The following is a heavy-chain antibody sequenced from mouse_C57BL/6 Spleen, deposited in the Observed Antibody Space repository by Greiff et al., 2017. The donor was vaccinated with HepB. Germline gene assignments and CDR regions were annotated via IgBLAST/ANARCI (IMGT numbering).Heavy chain of an antibody. J-gene: IGHJ2*01. CDR2: ISSGGSYT. D-gene: IGHD2-2*01. V-gene: IGHV5-6*01. Sequence: EVMLVESGGDLVKPGGSLKLSCAASGFTFSSYGMSWVRQTPDKRLEWVATISSGGSYTYYPDSVKGRFTISRDNAKNTLYLQMSSLKSEDTAMYYCARDGAYGYDGFFDYWGQGTTLTVSS. CDR1: GFTFSSYG. CDR3: ARDGAYGYDGFFDY.